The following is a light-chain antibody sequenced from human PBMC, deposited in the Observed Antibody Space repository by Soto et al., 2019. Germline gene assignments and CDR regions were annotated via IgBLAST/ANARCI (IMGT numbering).Light chain of an antibody. J-gene: IGLJ2*01. CDR1: GSDVGAYNY. V-gene: IGLV2-14*01. CDR3: SSYTSSSTPVV. CDR2: EVT. Sequence: HSALTQPASVSGSTGQSITISCTGSGSDVGAYNYVSWYQQHPDKAPKLLIFEVTNRPSGVSDRFSGSKSGNTASLTISSLQAEDEADYYCSSYTSSSTPVVFGGGNQLAVL.